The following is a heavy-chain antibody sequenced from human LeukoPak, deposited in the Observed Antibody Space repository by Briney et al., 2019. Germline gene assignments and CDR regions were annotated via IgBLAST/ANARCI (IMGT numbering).Heavy chain of an antibody. CDR2: IYYSGST. Sequence: SETLSLTCTVSGGSISSSSYYWGWIRQPPGKGLEWIGSIYYSGSTYYNPSLKSRVTISVDTSKNQFSLKLSSVTAADTAVYYCAREPYSSSWKGLIDYWGQGTLVTVSS. V-gene: IGHV4-39*07. D-gene: IGHD6-13*01. CDR3: AREPYSSSWKGLIDY. J-gene: IGHJ4*02. CDR1: GGSISSSSYY.